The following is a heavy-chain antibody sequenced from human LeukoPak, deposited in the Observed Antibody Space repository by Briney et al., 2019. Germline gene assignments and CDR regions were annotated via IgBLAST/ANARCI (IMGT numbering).Heavy chain of an antibody. J-gene: IGHJ4*02. V-gene: IGHV3-7*01. CDR3: ARDIEPPGLFFDY. CDR2: IKYDGSEK. D-gene: IGHD1-14*01. Sequence: GGSLRLSCAASGFSFSSFWMTWVRQAPGKGLEWVANIKYDGSEKDYVDPVKGRFTISRDNAKNSLYLQMNSLRAEDTAIYYCARDIEPPGLFFDYWGQGTLVTVSS. CDR1: GFSFSSFW.